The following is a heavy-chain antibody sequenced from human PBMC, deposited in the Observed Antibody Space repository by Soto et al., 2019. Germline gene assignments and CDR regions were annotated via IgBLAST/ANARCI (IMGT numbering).Heavy chain of an antibody. CDR2: ISSSSRTI. J-gene: IGHJ5*02. D-gene: IGHD3-22*01. V-gene: IGHV3-48*01. CDR1: GFTFSSYS. CDR3: ARDRFDYYDSSGYWRFDP. Sequence: EVQLVESGGGLVQPGGSLRLSCAASGFTFSSYSMNWVRQAPGKGLEWVSYISSSSRTIYYADSVKGRFTISRDNAKNSLYLQMNSLRAKDTAVYYCARDRFDYYDSSGYWRFDPWGQGTPVTVSS.